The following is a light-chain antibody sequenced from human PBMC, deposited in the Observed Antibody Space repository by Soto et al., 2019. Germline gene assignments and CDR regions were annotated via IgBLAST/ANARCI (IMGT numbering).Light chain of an antibody. CDR1: QSVSSN. J-gene: IGKJ2*01. CDR3: QQHNYWPS. Sequence: EIVMTQSPATLSVSPGERATLSCRASQSVSSNLAWYQQKPGQAPRLLLYGASTRATGIPGRFSGSGSGTDFTLTISSLQSEDFVVYYCQQHNYWPSFGQGTKLEIK. CDR2: GAS. V-gene: IGKV3-15*01.